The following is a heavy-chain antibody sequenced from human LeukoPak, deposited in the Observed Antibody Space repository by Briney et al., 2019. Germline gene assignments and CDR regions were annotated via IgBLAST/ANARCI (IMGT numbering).Heavy chain of an antibody. D-gene: IGHD5-12*01. CDR2: INVYNGNT. J-gene: IGHJ4*02. V-gene: IGHV1-18*01. CDR1: GYTFSKFG. Sequence: VASVKVSCKASGYTFSKFGIGWLRQAPGQGPEWMGWINVYNGNTNYAQKLQGRVTMTTDTSTSTAYLELRSLRSDDTDVYYCARDDPNSGYDFDYWGQGTMVTVSS. CDR3: ARDDPNSGYDFDY.